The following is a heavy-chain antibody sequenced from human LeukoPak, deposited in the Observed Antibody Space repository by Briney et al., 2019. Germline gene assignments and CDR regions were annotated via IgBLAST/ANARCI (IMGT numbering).Heavy chain of an antibody. CDR1: GFTFSSYA. CDR2: ISGGGGRT. V-gene: IGHV3-23*01. Sequence: GGSLRLSCAASGFTFSSYAMSWVRQAPGRGLECVSGISGGGGRTDYADSVKGRFTISRDNSKNTVYLQMNSLRAEDTAVYYCAKVGSGYYSSFDYWGQGTLVTVSS. CDR3: AKVGSGYYSSFDY. D-gene: IGHD3-22*01. J-gene: IGHJ4*02.